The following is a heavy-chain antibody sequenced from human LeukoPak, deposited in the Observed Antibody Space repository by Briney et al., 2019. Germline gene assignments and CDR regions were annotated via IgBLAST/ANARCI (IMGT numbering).Heavy chain of an antibody. J-gene: IGHJ4*02. CDR2: ISGSGGST. Sequence: EGSLRLSCAASGFTFSSYAKSWVRQAPGKGLEWVSAISGSGGSTYYADSVRGRFTITRDNSKNTLYLQMNSLRAEDTAVYYCAKRFEFDYWGQGTLVTVSS. CDR1: GFTFSSYA. V-gene: IGHV3-23*01. CDR3: AKRFEFDY. D-gene: IGHD3-3*01.